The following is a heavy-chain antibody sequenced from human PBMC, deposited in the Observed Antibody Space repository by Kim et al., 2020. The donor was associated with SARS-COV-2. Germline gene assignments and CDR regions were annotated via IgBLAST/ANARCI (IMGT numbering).Heavy chain of an antibody. Sequence: GGSLRLSCAASGFTFSSYAMSWVRQAPGKGLEWVSAISGSGGSTYYADSVKGRFTISRDNSKNTLYLQMNSLRAEDTAVYYCAKETGGYYYDSSGYNFDYWGQGTLVTVSS. V-gene: IGHV3-23*01. J-gene: IGHJ4*02. CDR1: GFTFSSYA. CDR3: AKETGGYYYDSSGYNFDY. CDR2: ISGSGGST. D-gene: IGHD3-22*01.